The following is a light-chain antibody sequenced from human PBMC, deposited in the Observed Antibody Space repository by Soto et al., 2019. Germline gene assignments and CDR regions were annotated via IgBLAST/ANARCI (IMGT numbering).Light chain of an antibody. J-gene: IGKJ1*01. Sequence: DIQMTQSPSSLSASVGDRVTITCQASQDITNFLNWYQQKPGKAPKLLIYAASNLETGVPSRFSGGGSGADFTFTISSLQPEVVATYYCQQYDLLPWTFGQGTKVEIK. CDR3: QQYDLLPWT. CDR1: QDITNF. CDR2: AAS. V-gene: IGKV1-33*01.